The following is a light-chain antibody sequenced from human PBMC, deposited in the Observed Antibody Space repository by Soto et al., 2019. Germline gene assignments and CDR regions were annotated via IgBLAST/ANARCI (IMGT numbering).Light chain of an antibody. Sequence: QSVLTQTPSVSGSPGQSVAISCTGTSSDVGSYNRVSWYQQPPGAAPKLMIYEVSNRPSGVPDRFSGSKSGNTASLTISGLQAEDEADYYCNSYTGSRTYVFGTGTQLTVI. CDR1: SSDVGSYNR. J-gene: IGLJ7*01. CDR2: EVS. V-gene: IGLV2-18*02. CDR3: NSYTGSRTYV.